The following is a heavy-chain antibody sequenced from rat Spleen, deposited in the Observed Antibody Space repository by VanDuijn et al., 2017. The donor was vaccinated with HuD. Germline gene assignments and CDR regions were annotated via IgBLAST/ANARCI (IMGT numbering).Heavy chain of an antibody. J-gene: IGHJ2*01. CDR2: MRFDGDT. Sequence: QVQLKESGPGLVQPSQTLSLTCTVSGFSLTGNNIHWIRQPPGKGLEWVGRMRFDGDTSYDSSLKSRLSINRDTSKSQVFLNMSSLQTEDTATYYCVRDGAFDYWGQGVMVTVSS. CDR3: VRDGAFDY. CDR1: GFSLTGNN. V-gene: IGHV2-63*01.